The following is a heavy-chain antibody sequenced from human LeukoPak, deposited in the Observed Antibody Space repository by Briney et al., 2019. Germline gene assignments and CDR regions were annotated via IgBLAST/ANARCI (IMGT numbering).Heavy chain of an antibody. CDR1: GGTFSSYA. V-gene: IGHV1-69*13. Sequence: SVKVSCKASGGTFSSYAISWVRQAPGQGLEWMGGIVPIFGTANYAQKFQGRVTITADESTSTAYMELSSLRSEDTAVYYCARDPEDCSSTSCWNWFDPWGQGTLVTVSS. CDR3: ARDPEDCSSTSCWNWFDP. J-gene: IGHJ5*02. CDR2: IVPIFGTA. D-gene: IGHD2-2*01.